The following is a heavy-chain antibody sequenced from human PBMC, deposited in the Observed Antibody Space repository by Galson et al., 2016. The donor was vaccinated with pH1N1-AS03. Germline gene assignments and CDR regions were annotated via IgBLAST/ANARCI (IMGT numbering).Heavy chain of an antibody. CDR2: INTDTGYT. Sequence: SVKVSCKASGYTFTSHVVDWVRQAPGQSLEWMGWINTDTGYTKYSQKFQGRVTITKDTSATTAYMELNSLTSEDTAVYYCARNRCGGGGLDHWGQGTLVTVSS. D-gene: IGHD3-16*01. J-gene: IGHJ4*02. CDR3: ARNRCGGGGLDH. V-gene: IGHV1-3*04. CDR1: GYTFTSHV.